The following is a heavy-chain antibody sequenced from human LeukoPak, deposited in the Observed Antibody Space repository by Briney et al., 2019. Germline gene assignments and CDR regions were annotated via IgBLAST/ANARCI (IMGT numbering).Heavy chain of an antibody. J-gene: IGHJ6*03. CDR2: LNTDTGKP. CDR1: GYSFTTYG. Sequence: ASVKVSCKASGYSFTTYGIYWVRQAPGQGLEWMGWLNTDTGKPTYAQGFTGRFVLSLDTSVTTAYLQISSLKAEDTAVYYCARGIGIGVVLMVHGNMDVWGKGTTVTVSS. CDR3: ARGIGIGVVLMVHGNMDV. D-gene: IGHD2-8*01. V-gene: IGHV7-4-1*02.